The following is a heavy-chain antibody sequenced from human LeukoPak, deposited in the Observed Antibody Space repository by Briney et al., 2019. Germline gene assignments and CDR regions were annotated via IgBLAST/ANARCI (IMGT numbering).Heavy chain of an antibody. J-gene: IGHJ4*02. CDR1: GFTVSSNS. Sequence: PGGSLRLSCTVSGFTVSSNSMSWVRQAPGKGLEWVSFIYSDNTHYSDSVKGRFTISRDNSKNTLYLQINSLRAEDTAVYYCARAVASFTDYWGQGTLVTVSS. D-gene: IGHD4-23*01. CDR3: ARAVASFTDY. V-gene: IGHV3-53*01. CDR2: IYSDNT.